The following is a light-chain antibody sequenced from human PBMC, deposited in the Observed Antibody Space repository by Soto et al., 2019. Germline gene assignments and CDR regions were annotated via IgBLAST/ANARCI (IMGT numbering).Light chain of an antibody. CDR3: QSYDSSLRSV. Sequence: SVLPQPPSVTGSPGQRVTISCTGSSSNIGAGYDVHWYQQLPGTAPKLLIYGNSNRPSGVPDRFSGSKSGTSASLAITGLQAEDEADYYCQSYDSSLRSVFGTGTKVTVL. J-gene: IGLJ1*01. CDR1: SSNIGAGYD. CDR2: GNS. V-gene: IGLV1-40*01.